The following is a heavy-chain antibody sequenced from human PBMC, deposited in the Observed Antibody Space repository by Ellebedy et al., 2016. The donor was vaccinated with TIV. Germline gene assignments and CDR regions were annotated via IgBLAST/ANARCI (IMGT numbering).Heavy chain of an antibody. CDR3: ARAPRGGTDY. CDR1: GFTFSTYW. CDR2: IKYDGGER. D-gene: IGHD3-10*01. J-gene: IGHJ4*02. V-gene: IGHV3-7*03. Sequence: GESLKISCAASGFTFSTYWMSWVRQAPGKGLEWVANIKYDGGERYYVASVRGRFTISRDNAETSLYLQMNSLTAADTAVYFCARAPRGGTDYWGQGTLVTVSS.